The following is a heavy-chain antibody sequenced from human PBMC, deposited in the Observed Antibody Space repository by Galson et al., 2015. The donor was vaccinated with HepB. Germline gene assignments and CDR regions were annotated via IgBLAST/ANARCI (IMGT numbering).Heavy chain of an antibody. CDR1: GFTFSGYV. CDR2: ISAGGGST. Sequence: SLRISCAASGFTFSGYVMSWVRQAPGKGLDWVSSISAGGGSTYYANSVKGRVTISRDNSKNTLYLQMDSLRVEDTAVYHCAKDLTELRFFDWPKSGRASDFWGQGTMVTVSS. D-gene: IGHD3-9*01. V-gene: IGHV3-23*01. CDR3: AKDLTELRFFDWPKSGRASDF. J-gene: IGHJ3*01.